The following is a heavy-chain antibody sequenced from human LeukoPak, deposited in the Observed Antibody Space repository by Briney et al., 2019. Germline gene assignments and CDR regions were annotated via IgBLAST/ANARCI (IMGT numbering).Heavy chain of an antibody. CDR3: SRLSVAGNLDY. CDR1: GFTFSSYS. CDR2: IRSKPDSYAT. D-gene: IGHD6-19*01. V-gene: IGHV3-73*01. J-gene: IGHJ4*02. Sequence: GGSLRLSCAASGFTFSSYSMNWVRQASGKGLEWVGRIRSKPDSYATEYAASVKGRFTISRDDSKNTAYLQMNSLKTEDTAVYYCSRLSVAGNLDYWGQGTLVTVSS.